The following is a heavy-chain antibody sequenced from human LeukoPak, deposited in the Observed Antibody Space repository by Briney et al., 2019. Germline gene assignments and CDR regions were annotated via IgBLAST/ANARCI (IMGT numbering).Heavy chain of an antibody. V-gene: IGHV3-7*03. CDR3: AREVNYYDSSGYYH. CDR2: IKQDESEK. Sequence: GGSLRLSCAASGFTFSNYWMSWVRQAPGKGLEWVANIKQDESEKYYVDSVKGRFTISRDNAKNSLYLQMNSLRAEDTAVYYCAREVNYYDSSGYYHWGQGTLVTVSS. CDR1: GFTFSNYW. J-gene: IGHJ5*02. D-gene: IGHD3-22*01.